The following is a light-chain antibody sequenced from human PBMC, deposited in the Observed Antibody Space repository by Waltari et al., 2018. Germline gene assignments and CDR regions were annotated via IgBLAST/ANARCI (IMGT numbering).Light chain of an antibody. CDR1: QSVLSSSNNENY. CDR2: WAS. Sequence: DIVMTQSADSLAVSLGERATIHCKSSQSVLSSSNNENYLAWYQQKPGQTPKLLIYWASTRESGVPDRFSGSGSGTDFTLTISSVQAEDAAVYYCQQHFTAPITFGGGTKVEIK. J-gene: IGKJ4*01. CDR3: QQHFTAPIT. V-gene: IGKV4-1*01.